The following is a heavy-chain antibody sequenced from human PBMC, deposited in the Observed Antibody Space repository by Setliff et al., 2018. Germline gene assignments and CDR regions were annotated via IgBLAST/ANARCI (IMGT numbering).Heavy chain of an antibody. Sequence: NPSETLSLTCAVSGFSVSSGYYWGWIRQPPGKGLEWIGCMYHSGSTYYNPSLKSRVTISIDTSKNSFSLKLASVTAADTAVYYCARVPALGGIVGTHGVDYWGQGTLVTVSS. CDR3: ARVPALGGIVGTHGVDY. CDR2: MYHSGST. D-gene: IGHD1-26*01. CDR1: GFSVSSGYY. V-gene: IGHV4-38-2*01. J-gene: IGHJ4*02.